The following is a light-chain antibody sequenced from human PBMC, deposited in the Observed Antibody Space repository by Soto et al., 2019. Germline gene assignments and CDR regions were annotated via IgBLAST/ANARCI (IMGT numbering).Light chain of an antibody. CDR3: QRANSFPFA. Sequence: DIRMTQSPSSVSASLGDRVTITCRASQGINSWLAWYQQKPGKAPKLLIYAASGLQSGVPSRFSGSGSGTDFTLTISSLQPEDFATYYCQRANSFPFAFGPGTTVDIK. CDR1: QGINSW. CDR2: AAS. J-gene: IGKJ3*01. V-gene: IGKV1-12*01.